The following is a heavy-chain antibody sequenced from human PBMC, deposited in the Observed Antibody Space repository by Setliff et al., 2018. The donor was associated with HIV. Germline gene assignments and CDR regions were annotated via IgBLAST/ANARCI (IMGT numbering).Heavy chain of an antibody. J-gene: IGHJ6*03. V-gene: IGHV3-30*02. Sequence: PGGSLRLSCAASGFTFSSYGMHWVRQAPGKGLEWVAVLWFDGSNHYYADSVKGRFTISRDNSKNTLYLQMNSLRAEDTAVYYCAKESGLYSNYKYYYYMDVWGKGTTVTVSS. D-gene: IGHD4-4*01. CDR3: AKESGLYSNYKYYYYMDV. CDR2: LWFDGSNH. CDR1: GFTFSSYG.